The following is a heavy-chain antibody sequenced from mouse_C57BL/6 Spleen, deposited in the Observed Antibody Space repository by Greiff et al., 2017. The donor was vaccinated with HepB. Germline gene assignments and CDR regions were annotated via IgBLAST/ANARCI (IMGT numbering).Heavy chain of an antibody. CDR3: ARRSSYSYYAMDD. CDR1: GYTFTSYW. V-gene: IGHV1-64*01. Sequence: QVQLQQPGAELVKPGASVKLSCKASGYTFTSYWMHWVKQRPGQGLEWIGMIHPNSGSTNYNEKFKSKATLTVDKSSSTAYMQLSSLTSEDSAVYDFARRSSYSYYAMDDWGQGTSVTVSS. J-gene: IGHJ4*01. CDR2: IHPNSGST. D-gene: IGHD1-1*01.